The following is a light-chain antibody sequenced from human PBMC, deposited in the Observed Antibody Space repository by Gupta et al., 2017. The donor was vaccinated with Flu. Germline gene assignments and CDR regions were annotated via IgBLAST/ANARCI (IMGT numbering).Light chain of an antibody. CDR1: VPNVGNLY. CDR2: KND. V-gene: IGLV1-47*01. J-gene: IGLJ3*02. CDR3: AAWDDSVRGWV. Sequence: QLVLTQPPSMSATLGQKINISCSGNVPNVGNLYVDWFQQISNRAPRLLRYKNDQRPPDVSGRFSGSKAGTSVSLVISKIQSEDDAVYFCAAWDDSVRGWVFGGGTKLTVL.